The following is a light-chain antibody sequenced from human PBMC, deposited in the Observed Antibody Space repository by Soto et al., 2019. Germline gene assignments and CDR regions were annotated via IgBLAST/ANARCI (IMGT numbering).Light chain of an antibody. Sequence: EIVLTQSPATLSLSPGERATLSCRASQSVSSYLAWYQQKPGQAPRLLIYDASNRATGIPARFSGSGSGTDFTLTISSLEPVYFAVYYCQQRSNWPATFGQGTKLDIK. V-gene: IGKV3-11*01. CDR2: DAS. CDR3: QQRSNWPAT. CDR1: QSVSSY. J-gene: IGKJ1*01.